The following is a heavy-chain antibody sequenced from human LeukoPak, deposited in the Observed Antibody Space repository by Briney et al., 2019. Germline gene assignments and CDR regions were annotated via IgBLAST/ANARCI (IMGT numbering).Heavy chain of an antibody. J-gene: IGHJ1*01. CDR1: GFSFNTAY. CDR2: IRSKSDGGTT. V-gene: IGHV3-15*01. CDR3: TIDLRL. Sequence: GGSLRLSCVASGFSFNTAYMSWVRQAPGKGLEYIGRIRSKSDGGTTYYAAPVKGRFTISRDDSKNTLYLQMNSLKIEDTALHYCTIDLRLWGQGTLVTVSS. D-gene: IGHD3-3*01.